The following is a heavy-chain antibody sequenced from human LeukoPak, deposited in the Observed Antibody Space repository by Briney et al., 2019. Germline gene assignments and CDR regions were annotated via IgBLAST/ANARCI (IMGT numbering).Heavy chain of an antibody. J-gene: IGHJ4*02. V-gene: IGHV3-43*01. CDR3: AKAYYYDSSGYYQGYFDY. CDR2: INRNGRDT. D-gene: IGHD3-22*01. CDR1: GFSFDEYT. Sequence: GGSLRLSCEASGFSFDEYTMHWVRQAPGKGLEWVCLINRNGRDTYYADSVKGRFTISRDNSKNSLYLQMDSLRTEDTALYYCAKAYYYDSSGYYQGYFDYWGQGTLVTVSS.